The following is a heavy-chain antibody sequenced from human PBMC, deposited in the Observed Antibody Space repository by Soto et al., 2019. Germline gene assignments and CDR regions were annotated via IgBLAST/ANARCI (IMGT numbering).Heavy chain of an antibody. CDR1: GGSINSYY. Sequence: SETLSLTCTVSGGSINSYYWSWIRQPAGKGLEWIGRIYSSGSTNYNPSLKSRVTMSVDTSKNQFSLKLSSVTAADTAVYYCARDDGTVTTVGLYGMDVWGQGTTVTVSS. CDR2: IYSSGST. J-gene: IGHJ6*02. V-gene: IGHV4-4*07. CDR3: ARDDGTVTTVGLYGMDV. D-gene: IGHD4-4*01.